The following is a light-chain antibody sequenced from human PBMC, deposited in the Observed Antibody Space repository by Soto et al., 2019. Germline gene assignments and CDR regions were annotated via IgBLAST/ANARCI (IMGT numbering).Light chain of an antibody. CDR2: DVS. CDR1: SNDVGGYNY. Sequence: QSVLTQPRSVSGSPGQSVTISCTGTSNDVGGYNYVSWYQHHPGKAPKLMIYDVSKRPSGVPDRFSGSKSGNTASLTISGLQAEDEADYYCCSYAGSSYVFGTGTELTVL. V-gene: IGLV2-11*01. J-gene: IGLJ1*01. CDR3: CSYAGSSYV.